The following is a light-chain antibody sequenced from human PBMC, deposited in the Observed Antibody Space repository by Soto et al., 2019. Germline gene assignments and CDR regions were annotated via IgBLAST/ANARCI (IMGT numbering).Light chain of an antibody. CDR3: LQDINYPWT. Sequence: AIQMTQSPSSLSASVRDRVTISCRASQGIGNALGWYQQKPVKPPKVLIYGASNLQSGVPPSFSGSGSGTEFTLAISSLQLEDSATYYCLQDINYPWTFGQGTKVDIK. J-gene: IGKJ1*01. CDR1: QGIGNA. V-gene: IGKV1-6*01. CDR2: GAS.